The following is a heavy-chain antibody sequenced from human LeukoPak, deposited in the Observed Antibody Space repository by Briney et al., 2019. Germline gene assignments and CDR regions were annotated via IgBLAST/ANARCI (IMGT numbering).Heavy chain of an antibody. V-gene: IGHV1-46*03. J-gene: IGHJ5*02. Sequence: GASVKVSCKASGYTFTSYYMHWVRQAPGQGLEWMGIINPSGGSTSYAQKFQGRVTMTRDTSTSTVYMELGSLRSEDTAVYYCARARVGIGLRLAKQNWFDPWGQGTLVTVSS. CDR1: GYTFTSYY. CDR3: ARARVGIGLRLAKQNWFDP. CDR2: INPSGGST. D-gene: IGHD3-10*01.